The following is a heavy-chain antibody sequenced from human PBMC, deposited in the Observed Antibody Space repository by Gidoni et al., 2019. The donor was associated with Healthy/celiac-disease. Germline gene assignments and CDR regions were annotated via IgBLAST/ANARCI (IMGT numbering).Heavy chain of an antibody. CDR1: GFTFSDYY. J-gene: IGHJ6*02. D-gene: IGHD3-10*01. CDR3: AGSRMVRGVITPLYGMDV. Sequence: QVQLVESGGGLVKPGGSLRLYCAAPGFTFSDYYMSWIRQAPGKGLEWVSYISSSGSTIYYADSVKGRFTISRDNAKNSLYLQMNSLRAEDTAVYYCAGSRMVRGVITPLYGMDVWGQGTTVTVSS. V-gene: IGHV3-11*01. CDR2: ISSSGSTI.